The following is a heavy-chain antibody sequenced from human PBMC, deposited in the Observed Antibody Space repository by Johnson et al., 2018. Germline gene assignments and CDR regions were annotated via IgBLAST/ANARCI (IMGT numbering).Heavy chain of an antibody. Sequence: VQLVESGGGLVQPGGSLRLSCAASGFSFSEYDMHWVRQAPGKSLEWVSAIGIRDDTHYPGSVKGRFTISRETARNSLYLQMNSLRAEDPAIYDCARDHCQVGGYCSGDYSFDAFDIWGQGTMVTVSS. V-gene: IGHV3-13*01. D-gene: IGHD2-15*01. J-gene: IGHJ3*02. CDR1: GFSFSEYD. CDR3: ARDHCQVGGYCSGDYSFDAFDI. CDR2: IGIRDDT.